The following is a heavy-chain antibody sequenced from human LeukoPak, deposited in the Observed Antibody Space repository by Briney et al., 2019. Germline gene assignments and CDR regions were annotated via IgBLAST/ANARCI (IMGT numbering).Heavy chain of an antibody. V-gene: IGHV3-30*03. CDR1: GFTFSSCS. Sequence: GGSLRLSCAASGFTFSSCSMNWVRQAPGKGLEWVAVISYDGSNKYYADSVKGRFTISRDNSKNTLYLQMNSLRAEDTAAYYCAREAPYCSGGSCYWGYFDYWGQGTLVTVSS. J-gene: IGHJ4*02. D-gene: IGHD2-15*01. CDR2: ISYDGSNK. CDR3: AREAPYCSGGSCYWGYFDY.